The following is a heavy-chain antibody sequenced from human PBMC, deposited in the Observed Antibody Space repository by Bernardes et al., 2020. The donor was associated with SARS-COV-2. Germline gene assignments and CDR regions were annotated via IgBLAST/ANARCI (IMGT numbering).Heavy chain of an antibody. D-gene: IGHD1-20*01. J-gene: IGHJ4*02. Sequence: GSLRLSCVTSGFTLSSYGMQWVRQAPGKGLEWVAFINFDGSKKYYADSVQGRFTISRDNSKNTLYLQMDSLRIEDTAVYYCTKELNWNHFDYWGQGSLVTVSS. V-gene: IGHV3-30*02. CDR2: INFDGSKK. CDR3: TKELNWNHFDY. CDR1: GFTLSSYG.